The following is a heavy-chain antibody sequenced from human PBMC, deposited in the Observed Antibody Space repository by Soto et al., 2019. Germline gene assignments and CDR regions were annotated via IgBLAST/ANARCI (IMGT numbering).Heavy chain of an antibody. Sequence: GGSLRLSCAASGFTFSSYWMSWVRQAPGKGLEWVANIKQDGSEKYYVDSVKGRFTISRDNAKNSLYLQMNSLSAEDTAVYYCARDCMSVPAAPGTDYWGQGTRVTVS. CDR3: ARDCMSVPAAPGTDY. CDR2: IKQDGSEK. D-gene: IGHD2-2*01. J-gene: IGHJ4*02. CDR1: GFTFSSYW. V-gene: IGHV3-7*01.